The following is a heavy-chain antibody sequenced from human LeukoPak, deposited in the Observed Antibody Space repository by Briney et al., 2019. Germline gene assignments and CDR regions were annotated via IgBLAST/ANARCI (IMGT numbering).Heavy chain of an antibody. CDR1: GYTFTGYY. CDR2: INPNSGGT. Sequence: GASVKVPCKASGYTFTGYYMHWVRQAPGQGLEWMGWINPNSGGTNYAQKFQGRVTMTRDTSISTAYMELSRLRSDDTAVYYCAKQGVLMVYESRPSEAYWGQGTLVTVSS. J-gene: IGHJ4*02. D-gene: IGHD2-8*01. V-gene: IGHV1-2*02. CDR3: AKQGVLMVYESRPSEAY.